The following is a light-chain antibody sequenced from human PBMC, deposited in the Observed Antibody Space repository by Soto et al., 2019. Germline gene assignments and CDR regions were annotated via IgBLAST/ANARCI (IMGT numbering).Light chain of an antibody. Sequence: EIVLTQSPGTLSLSPGERATLSCRASQSVTNSYLTWYQQKPGQAPTLLIFGPSSRATGIPDRFGGSGSGTDFTLTISRLEPEDSAVYYCQQYGSSPLTFGRGTKVDIK. CDR1: QSVTNSY. CDR2: GPS. J-gene: IGKJ4*01. CDR3: QQYGSSPLT. V-gene: IGKV3-20*01.